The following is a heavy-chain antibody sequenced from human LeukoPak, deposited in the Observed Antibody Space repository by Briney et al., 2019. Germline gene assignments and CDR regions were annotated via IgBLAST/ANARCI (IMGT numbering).Heavy chain of an antibody. J-gene: IGHJ4*02. CDR1: GYTFTGYY. V-gene: IGHV1-2*02. Sequence: ASVKVSCKASGYTFTGYYIHWVRQAPGQGLECMGWINPNSDGTDYAQKFQGRVTMTSDASINTAYMELSRLTSDDTAMYYCARGETWWEQRRYFDFWGQGTLATVSS. D-gene: IGHD1-26*01. CDR2: INPNSDGT. CDR3: ARGETWWEQRRYFDF.